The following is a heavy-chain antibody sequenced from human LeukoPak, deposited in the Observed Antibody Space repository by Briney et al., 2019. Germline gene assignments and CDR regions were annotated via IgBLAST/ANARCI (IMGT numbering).Heavy chain of an antibody. D-gene: IGHD5-18*01. V-gene: IGHV3-9*01. CDR1: GFTFDDYA. CDR2: ISWNSGGI. Sequence: GGSLRLSCAASGFTFDDYAMHWVRQAPGKGLEWVSGISWNSGGIGYADSVKGRFTISRDNAKNSLYLQMNSLRAEDTAVYYCAKDNYGSYSYGSSHFDYWGQGTLVTVSS. J-gene: IGHJ4*02. CDR3: AKDNYGSYSYGSSHFDY.